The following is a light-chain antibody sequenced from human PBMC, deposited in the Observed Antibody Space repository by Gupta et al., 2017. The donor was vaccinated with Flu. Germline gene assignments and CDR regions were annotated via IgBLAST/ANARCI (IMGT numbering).Light chain of an antibody. CDR1: QSVSSNS. V-gene: IGKV3-20*01. CDR2: GAS. J-gene: IGKJ3*01. CDR3: QHSGSSPFT. Sequence: EIVLTQSPGTLSLSPGETATLSCRASQSVSSNSLAWYQQKPGQAPRLLIFGASSRATGIPDRFRGSGSGPAFTLTISRLVPATFAVYCCQHSGSSPFTFGPGTKVEIK.